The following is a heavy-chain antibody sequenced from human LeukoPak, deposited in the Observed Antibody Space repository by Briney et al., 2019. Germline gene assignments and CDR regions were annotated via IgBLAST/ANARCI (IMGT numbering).Heavy chain of an antibody. V-gene: IGHV4-39*01. J-gene: IGHJ4*02. CDR3: ARLGIFYSSWYYFDY. Sequence: ETLPLPRTVSCGPNRSSIYHWLWMPPPPEKAREGRGGIYYSGGTYYNPSLKSRVTTSGDTSKDQFSLKLSSVTAADTAVYYCARLGIFYSSWYYFDYWGQGTLVTVSS. D-gene: IGHD6-13*01. CDR2: IYYSGGT. CDR1: CGPNRSSIYH.